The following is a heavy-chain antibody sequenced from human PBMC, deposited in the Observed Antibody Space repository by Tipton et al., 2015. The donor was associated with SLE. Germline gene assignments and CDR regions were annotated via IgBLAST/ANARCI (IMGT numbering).Heavy chain of an antibody. V-gene: IGHV4-38-2*02. CDR1: GYSISSGFY. Sequence: TLSLTCTVSGYSISSGFYWGWIRQPPGKGLEWIGNIYHSGSTFYNPSLKSRVTISVDTSKNQFSLKLSSVTAADTAVYYCARGSRYSSSFGRNYYYYYMDVWGKGTTVTVSS. J-gene: IGHJ6*03. CDR3: ARGSRYSSSFGRNYYYYYMDV. CDR2: IYHSGST. D-gene: IGHD6-13*01.